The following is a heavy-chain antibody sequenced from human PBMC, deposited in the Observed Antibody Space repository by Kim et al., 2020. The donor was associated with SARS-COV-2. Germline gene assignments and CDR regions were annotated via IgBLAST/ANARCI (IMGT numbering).Heavy chain of an antibody. CDR2: NPNSGGT. CDR3: ARAWDY. V-gene: IGHV1-2*02. J-gene: IGHJ4*02. Sequence: NPNSGGTNYAQKFKGRVTMTRDTSISTAYMELSRLRSDDTAVYDCARAWDYWGQGTLVTVSS.